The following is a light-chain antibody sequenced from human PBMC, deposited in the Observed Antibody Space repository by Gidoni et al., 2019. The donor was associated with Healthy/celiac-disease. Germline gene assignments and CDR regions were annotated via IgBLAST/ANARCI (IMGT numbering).Light chain of an antibody. Sequence: EKVLRQPPATLSVSPGERATLSCRASQSVSSNLAWYQQKPGQAPRLLIYGASTRATGIPARFSGSGSGTEFTLTISSLQSEDFAVYYCQQYNNWPQTFGQGTKVEIK. J-gene: IGKJ1*01. CDR3: QQYNNWPQT. CDR2: GAS. V-gene: IGKV3-15*01. CDR1: QSVSSN.